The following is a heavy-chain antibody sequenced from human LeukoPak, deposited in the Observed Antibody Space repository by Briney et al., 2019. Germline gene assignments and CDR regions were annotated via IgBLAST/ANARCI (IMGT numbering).Heavy chain of an antibody. CDR1: GFTFSDYY. D-gene: IGHD3-3*01. CDR3: ARGPGGVVTKGCFDY. Sequence: GGSLRLSCAASGFTFSDYYMSWIRQAPGKGLERFSYISSSGSTIHYADSVKGRFTISRDNAKNSLYLQMNSLRAEDTAVYYCARGPGGVVTKGCFDYWGQGTLVTVSS. J-gene: IGHJ4*02. V-gene: IGHV3-11*04. CDR2: ISSSGSTI.